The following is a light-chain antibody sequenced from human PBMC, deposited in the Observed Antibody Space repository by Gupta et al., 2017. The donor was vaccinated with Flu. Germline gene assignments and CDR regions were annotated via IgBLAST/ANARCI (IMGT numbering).Light chain of an antibody. Sequence: RVTSSYSGSSYKIGSNSVNWYHQLPGTTPKLLIYTDNLRPSGVADRFSGSKSDTSASLAISGLQSGDEADYYCSVGDDSENGWVFGGGTKVTVL. V-gene: IGLV1-44*01. J-gene: IGLJ3*02. CDR3: SVGDDSENGWV. CDR1: SYKIGSNS. CDR2: TDN.